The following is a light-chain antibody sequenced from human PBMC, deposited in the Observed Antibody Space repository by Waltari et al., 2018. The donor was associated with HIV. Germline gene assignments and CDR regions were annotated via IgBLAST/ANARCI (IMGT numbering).Light chain of an antibody. CDR2: ADD. J-gene: IGLJ1*01. CDR3: QVWDSGSDHYV. CDR1: NVAETS. Sequence: SYLLTQPPSVSVAPGKTASITCGGDNVAETSVHWYQQKSGQAPVLVIYADDDRPSGIPERFSGSNSGSTATLTITRVEAGDEADYYCQVWDSGSDHYVFGTGTKVTVL. V-gene: IGLV3-21*01.